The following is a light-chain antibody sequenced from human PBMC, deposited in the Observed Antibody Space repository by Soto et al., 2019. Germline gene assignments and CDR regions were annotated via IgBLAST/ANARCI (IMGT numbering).Light chain of an antibody. CDR2: IAS. J-gene: IGKJ5*01. V-gene: IGKV1-39*01. CDR3: QQTYSTPQT. CDR1: QSISRH. Sequence: IQVTQSPSSLSASVGGRVTITCRASQSISRHLNWYQQKPGKAPKLLINIASSLQSGVPSRFSGSGSGTDFTLTISNVQPEDFATYYCQQTYSTPQTFGQGTRLEI.